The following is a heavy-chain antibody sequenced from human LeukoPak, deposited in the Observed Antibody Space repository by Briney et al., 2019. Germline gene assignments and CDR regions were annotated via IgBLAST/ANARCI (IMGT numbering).Heavy chain of an antibody. J-gene: IGHJ4*02. CDR3: ARDSWSYKGYFDY. Sequence: SETLSLTCTVSGGSISNYYWSWIRQPPGKGLEWIGYIYSSGSTNYNPSLKSRVTISVDTSKNQFSLKLSSVTAADTAVYYCARDSWSYKGYFDYWGQGTLVTVSS. CDR1: GGSISNYY. CDR2: IYSSGST. D-gene: IGHD1-26*01. V-gene: IGHV4-59*12.